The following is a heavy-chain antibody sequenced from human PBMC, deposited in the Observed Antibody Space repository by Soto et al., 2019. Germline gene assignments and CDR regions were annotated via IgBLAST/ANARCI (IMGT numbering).Heavy chain of an antibody. CDR1: GFTFSSYA. D-gene: IGHD2-2*01. V-gene: IGHV3-30-3*01. J-gene: IGHJ6*02. CDR3: ARDTGYCSSTSCSSYYYYGMDV. Sequence: RRLSCAASGFTFSSYAMHWVRQAPGKGLEWVAVISYDGSNKYYADSVKGRFTISRDNSKNTLYLQMNSLRAEDTAVYYCARDTGYCSSTSCSSYYYYGMDVWGQGTTVTVSS. CDR2: ISYDGSNK.